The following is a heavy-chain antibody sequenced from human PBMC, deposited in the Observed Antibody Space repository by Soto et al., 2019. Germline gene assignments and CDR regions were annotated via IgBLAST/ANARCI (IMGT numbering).Heavy chain of an antibody. J-gene: IGHJ4*02. CDR1: GFIFSSYS. V-gene: IGHV3-30-3*01. CDR2: ISYDGSNK. CDR3: VREDGGWNWAY. Sequence: QVQLVESGGGVGQPGRSLRLSCAASGFIFSSYSMHWVRQAPGKGLEWVAAISYDGSNKYYGDSVKGLFTISRDNSQNTLYLQMSSLSADDTAVYYCVREDGGWNWAYWGKGNLVTVSS. D-gene: IGHD1-7*01.